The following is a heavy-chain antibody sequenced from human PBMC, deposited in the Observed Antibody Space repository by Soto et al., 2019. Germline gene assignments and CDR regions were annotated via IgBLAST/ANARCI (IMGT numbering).Heavy chain of an antibody. CDR1: GFSVSSNY. CDR2: MYSGGAT. Sequence: PGGSLRLSCAASGFSVSSNYMSWVRQAPGKGLEWVSVMYSGGATYYADSVKGRFTITRDNSNNPVNLQMSSLRAEDTAVYYCATGGSLDYWGQGALVTVSS. J-gene: IGHJ4*02. V-gene: IGHV3-53*01. D-gene: IGHD3-10*01. CDR3: ATGGSLDY.